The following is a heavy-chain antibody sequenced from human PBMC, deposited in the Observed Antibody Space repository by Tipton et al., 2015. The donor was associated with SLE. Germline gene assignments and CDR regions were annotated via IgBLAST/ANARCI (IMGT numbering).Heavy chain of an antibody. CDR1: GGSFSGYY. V-gene: IGHV4-34*01. CDR2: INHSGST. Sequence: LRLSCAVYGGSFSGYYWSWIRQPPGKGLEWIGEINHSGSTNYNPSLKSRVTISVDTSKNQFSLKLSSVTAADTAVYYCARLGHDSDPWGQGTLVTVSS. CDR3: ARLGHDSDP. D-gene: IGHD3-3*01. J-gene: IGHJ5*02.